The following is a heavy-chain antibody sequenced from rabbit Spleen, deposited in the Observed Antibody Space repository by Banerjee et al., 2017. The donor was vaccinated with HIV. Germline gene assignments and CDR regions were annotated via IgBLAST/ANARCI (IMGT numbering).Heavy chain of an antibody. CDR1: GFDFSSYY. D-gene: IGHD2-1*01. Sequence: QSLEESGGGLVQPGGSLTLSCKASGFDFSSYYMSWVRQAPGKGLEWIGYIDPVFGSTSYGGGGKGRFPTPSHNAQNTLYLQLNSLTAADTATYFCAGGYDDYGDRYSFNLWGPGTWSPS. CDR2: IDPVFGST. V-gene: IGHV1S7*01. CDR3: AGGYDDYGDRYSFNL. J-gene: IGHJ4*01.